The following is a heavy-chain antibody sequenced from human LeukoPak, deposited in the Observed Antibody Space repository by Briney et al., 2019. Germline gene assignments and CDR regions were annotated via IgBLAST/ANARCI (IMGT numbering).Heavy chain of an antibody. D-gene: IGHD3-3*01. V-gene: IGHV3-48*04. CDR3: ARVGVLRFLEWLPWDY. J-gene: IGHJ4*02. CDR2: IGRGDSAM. Sequence: GGSLRLSCAASGFTFSSYSMNWVRQAPGKGLEWVAYIGRGDSAMYYADSVKGRFTISRDNAKNSLYLQMNSLRAEDTAVYYCARVGVLRFLEWLPWDYWGQGTLVTVSS. CDR1: GFTFSSYS.